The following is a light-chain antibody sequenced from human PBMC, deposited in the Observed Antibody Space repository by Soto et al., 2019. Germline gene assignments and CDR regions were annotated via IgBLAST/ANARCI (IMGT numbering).Light chain of an antibody. CDR1: QSVSSN. CDR2: GAS. J-gene: IGKJ1*01. Sequence: EIVMTQSPATLSVSPGERATLSCRASQSVSSNLAWYQQKPGQAPRLLIYGASTRATGIPARFSGSGSGTEFTLTISSLQSEDFAVYYCQQYNNWWTFGQVTKV. V-gene: IGKV3-15*01. CDR3: QQYNNWWT.